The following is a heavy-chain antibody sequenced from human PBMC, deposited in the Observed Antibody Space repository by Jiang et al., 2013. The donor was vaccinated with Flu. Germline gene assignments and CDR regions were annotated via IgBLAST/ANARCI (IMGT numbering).Heavy chain of an antibody. CDR2: IYPGDSDT. CDR3: AVLGYCSSTSCYNWFDP. D-gene: IGHD2-2*01. J-gene: IGHJ5*02. Sequence: GAEVKKPGESLKISCKGSGYSFTSYWIGWVRQMPGKGLEWMGIIYPGDSDTRYSPSFQGQVTISADKSISTAYLQWSSLKASDTAMYYCAVLGYCSSTSCYNWFDPWGQGTLVTVSS. CDR1: GYSFTSYW. V-gene: IGHV5-51*01.